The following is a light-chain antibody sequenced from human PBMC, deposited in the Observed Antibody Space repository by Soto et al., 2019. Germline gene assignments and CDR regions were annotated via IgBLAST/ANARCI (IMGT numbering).Light chain of an antibody. CDR3: CSYAGSTTWG. V-gene: IGLV2-23*02. CDR2: EVS. CDR1: SSDVGSYKL. Sequence: QSALPQPASVSGSPGPSITISCTGTSSDVGSYKLVSWYQQHPGQAPKQMIYEVSKRPSGVSNRFSGSKSGNTASLAISGLQAEDEADYYCCSYAGSTTWGFGGGTKLTVL. J-gene: IGLJ3*02.